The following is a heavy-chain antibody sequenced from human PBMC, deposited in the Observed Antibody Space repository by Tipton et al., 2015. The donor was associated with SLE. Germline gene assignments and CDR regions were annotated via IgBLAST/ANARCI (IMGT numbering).Heavy chain of an antibody. J-gene: IGHJ5*02. CDR3: ATTYGNSFPYNWFDP. Sequence: LRLSCAVYGGSLSGHYWSWIRQSPGKGLECIGESNDSGKTNYNSPLKSRATISVDTPNNQVSLKLSSVTAADAAVYYCATTYGNSFPYNWFDPWGRGTLVTVSS. CDR2: SNDSGKT. V-gene: IGHV4-34*01. D-gene: IGHD4-23*01. CDR1: GGSLSGHY.